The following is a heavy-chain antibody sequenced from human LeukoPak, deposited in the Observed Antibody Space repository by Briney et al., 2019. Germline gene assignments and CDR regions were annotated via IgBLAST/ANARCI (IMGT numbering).Heavy chain of an antibody. CDR1: GFTFSSYT. V-gene: IGHV3-23*01. Sequence: GESLRLSCAASGFTFSSYTMSWVRQAPGKGLEWVSTITTSDGNTYYADSVKGRFTVSRDNSKNTLFLQMNSLRAEDTAVYYCAKDGGLWVSAHWGDSWGRGTLVTVSS. CDR2: ITTSDGNT. D-gene: IGHD7-27*01. J-gene: IGHJ4*02. CDR3: AKDGGLWVSAHWGDS.